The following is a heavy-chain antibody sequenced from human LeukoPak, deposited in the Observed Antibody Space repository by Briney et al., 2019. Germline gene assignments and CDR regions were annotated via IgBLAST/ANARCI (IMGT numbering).Heavy chain of an antibody. CDR2: IYTSGST. CDR3: AREFGGSWGVYFDY. J-gene: IGHJ4*02. Sequence: SETLSLTCAVYGGSFSGYYWRWIRQPAGKGLEWIGRIYTSGSTNYNPSLKSRVTISVDTSKNQFSLKLSSVTAADTAVYYCAREFGGSWGVYFDYWGQGTLVTVSS. CDR1: GGSFSGYY. D-gene: IGHD3-10*01. V-gene: IGHV4-4*07.